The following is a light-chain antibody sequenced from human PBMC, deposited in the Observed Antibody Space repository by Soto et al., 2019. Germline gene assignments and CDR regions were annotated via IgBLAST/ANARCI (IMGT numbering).Light chain of an antibody. CDR2: EGS. V-gene: IGLV2-23*01. CDR1: SSDVGSYNL. J-gene: IGLJ2*01. CDR3: CSYAGSSNVV. Sequence: QSALTQPASVSGSPGQSITISCTGTSSDVGSYNLVSWYQQHPGKAPKLMIYEGSKRPSGVSNRFSGSKSGNTASLTISGLQAEDEADYYCCSYAGSSNVVFGGGTKVTLL.